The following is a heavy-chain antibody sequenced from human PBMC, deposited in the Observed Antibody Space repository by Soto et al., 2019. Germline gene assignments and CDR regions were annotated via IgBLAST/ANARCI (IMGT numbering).Heavy chain of an antibody. J-gene: IGHJ4*02. Sequence: PSETLSLTCTVSGGSISSYYWSWIRQPPGKGLEWIGYIYYSGSTNYNPSLKSRVTISVDTSKNQFSLKLSSVTAADTAVYYCARGPGYCSSTSCYFTGFDYWGQGTLVTVSS. CDR2: IYYSGST. D-gene: IGHD2-2*01. V-gene: IGHV4-59*01. CDR1: GGSISSYY. CDR3: ARGPGYCSSTSCYFTGFDY.